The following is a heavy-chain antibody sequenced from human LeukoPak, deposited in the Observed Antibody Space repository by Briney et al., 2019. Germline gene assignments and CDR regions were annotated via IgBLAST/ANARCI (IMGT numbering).Heavy chain of an antibody. Sequence: SETLSLTCTVSGGSISSYYWSWIRQPPGKGLEWIGYIYYSGSTNYNPSLKSRVTISVDTSKNQFSLKLSSVTAADTAVYYCASSSGWYEGAFDIWGQGTMVTVSS. CDR2: IYYSGST. V-gene: IGHV4-59*08. CDR1: GGSISSYY. J-gene: IGHJ3*02. D-gene: IGHD6-19*01. CDR3: ASSSGWYEGAFDI.